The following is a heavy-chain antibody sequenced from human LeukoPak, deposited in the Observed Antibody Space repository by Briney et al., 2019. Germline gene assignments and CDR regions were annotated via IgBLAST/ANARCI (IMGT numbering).Heavy chain of an antibody. J-gene: IGHJ3*02. D-gene: IGHD2-2*02. CDR3: ARGLTYCSSTSCYTGRGAFDI. CDR1: GFTFSSYS. Sequence: GGSLRLSCAASGFTFSSYSMNWVRQAPGKGLEWVSYISSSGSTIYYADSVRGRFTISRDNAKNSLYLQMNSLRAEDTAVYYCARGLTYCSSTSCYTGRGAFDIWGQGTMVTVSS. V-gene: IGHV3-48*04. CDR2: ISSSGSTI.